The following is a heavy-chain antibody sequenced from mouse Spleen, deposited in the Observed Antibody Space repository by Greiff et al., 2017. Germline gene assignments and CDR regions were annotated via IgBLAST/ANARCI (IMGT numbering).Heavy chain of an antibody. CDR1: GYTFTSYW. CDR3: AYYGSSYGY. D-gene: IGHD1-1*01. V-gene: IGHV1-69*01. J-gene: IGHJ2*01. Sequence: QVQLQQPGAELVMPGASVKLSCKASGYTFTSYWMHWVKQRPGRGLEWIGEIDPSDSYTNYNQKFKGKATLTVDKSSSTAYMQLSSLTSEDSAVYYCAYYGSSYGYWGQGTTLTVSS. CDR2: IDPSDSYT.